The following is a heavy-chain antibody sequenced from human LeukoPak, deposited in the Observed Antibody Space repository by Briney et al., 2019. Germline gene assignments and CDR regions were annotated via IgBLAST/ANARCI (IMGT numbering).Heavy chain of an antibody. V-gene: IGHV4-38-2*02. CDR2: IYHSGST. J-gene: IGHJ4*02. CDR3: ARNPPGSDFDY. Sequence: SETLSLTCTVSGYSISSGYYWGWIRQPPGKGLEWIGSIYHSGSTYYNPSLKSRVTMSVDTSKNHFSLKLSSVTAADTAVYYCARNPPGSDFDYWGQGTLVTVSS. CDR1: GYSISSGYY. D-gene: IGHD3-10*01.